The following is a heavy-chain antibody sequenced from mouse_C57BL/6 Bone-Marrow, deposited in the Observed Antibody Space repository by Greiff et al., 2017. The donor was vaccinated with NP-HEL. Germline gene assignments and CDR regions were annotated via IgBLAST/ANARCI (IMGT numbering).Heavy chain of an antibody. V-gene: IGHV1-54*01. CDR1: GYAFTNYL. CDR2: INPGSGGT. CDR3: ARSRQLTGTRAY. J-gene: IGHJ3*01. Sequence: QVQLQQSGAELVRPGTSVKVSCKASGYAFTNYLIEWVKQRPGQGLEWIGVINPGSGGTNYNEKFKGKATLTADKSSSTAYMQLSSLTSEDSAVYFCARSRQLTGTRAYWGQGTLVTVSA. D-gene: IGHD4-1*01.